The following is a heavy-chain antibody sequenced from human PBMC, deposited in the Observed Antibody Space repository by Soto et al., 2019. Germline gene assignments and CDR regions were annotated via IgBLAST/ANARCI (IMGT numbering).Heavy chain of an antibody. CDR2: VSHDGRNT. V-gene: IGHV3-30*18. J-gene: IGHJ4*02. CDR1: GFTFSDYA. CDR3: AKGGRQWLVTSDFNY. Sequence: VQLVESGGGVVQPGRSLRLSCAASGFTFSDYAMHWVRQAPGKGLEWVAVVSHDGRNTHYADSVKGRFTISRDSSENTVSLEMPSLRAEDTDVYYCAKGGRQWLVTSDFNYWGQGALVTVSS. D-gene: IGHD6-19*01.